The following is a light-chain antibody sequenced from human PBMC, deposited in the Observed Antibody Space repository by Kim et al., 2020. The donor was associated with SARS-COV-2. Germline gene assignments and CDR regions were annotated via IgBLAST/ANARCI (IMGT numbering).Light chain of an antibody. J-gene: IGLJ1*01. CDR3: QSYDSSNHGV. V-gene: IGLV6-57*03. CDR2: EDN. CDR1: SGSIASNY. Sequence: KTVTIPCTLSSGSIASNYVQWYQQRPGSAPTTVIYEDNQRPSGVPDRFSGSIDSSSNSASLTISGLKTEDEADYYCQSYDSSNHGVFGTGTKVTVL.